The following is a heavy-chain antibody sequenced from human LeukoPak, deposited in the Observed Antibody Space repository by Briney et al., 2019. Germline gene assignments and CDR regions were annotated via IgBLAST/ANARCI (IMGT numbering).Heavy chain of an antibody. CDR3: ATRGSDFWSGFDY. CDR2: FDPENAEI. CDR1: GNTLRELP. Sequence: ASVKVSCKLSGNTLRELPIQRVRQARGKGLEWMAGFDPENAEIVYAQKFQGRVTMTEDTSTNTAYMELTSLTSDDTALYYCATRGSDFWSGFDYWGQGTQVTVSS. J-gene: IGHJ4*02. V-gene: IGHV1-24*01. D-gene: IGHD3-3*01.